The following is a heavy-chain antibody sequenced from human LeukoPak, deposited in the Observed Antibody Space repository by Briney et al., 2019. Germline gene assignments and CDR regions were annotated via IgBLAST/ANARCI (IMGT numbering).Heavy chain of an antibody. D-gene: IGHD3-22*01. Sequence: PGGSLRLSCTVSGFTFSTYWMTWVRQAPGKGLEWVANIKQDGSEKYYVDSVKGRFTITRDNAKKALYLEMNSLRVEDTALYYCARENYYDSSGNDALDVWGQGTMVTVSS. CDR1: GFTFSTYW. V-gene: IGHV3-7*04. CDR2: IKQDGSEK. J-gene: IGHJ3*01. CDR3: ARENYYDSSGNDALDV.